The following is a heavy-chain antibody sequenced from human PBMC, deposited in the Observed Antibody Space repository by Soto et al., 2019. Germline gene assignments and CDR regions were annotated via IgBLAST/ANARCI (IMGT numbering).Heavy chain of an antibody. CDR1: GFSFNSYS. V-gene: IGHV3-33*01. Sequence: QVQVVESGGGVVQPGRSLRLSCAASGFSFNSYSMHWVRQAPGKGPEWVAEIWYDGSNKYYADSVKGRFTISRDNSKNSLYLQMNSLRAEDTAVYYCARVGRDGYNLDRNANPFDYWGQGTLVTVSS. J-gene: IGHJ4*02. CDR3: ARVGRDGYNLDRNANPFDY. D-gene: IGHD5-12*01. CDR2: IWYDGSNK.